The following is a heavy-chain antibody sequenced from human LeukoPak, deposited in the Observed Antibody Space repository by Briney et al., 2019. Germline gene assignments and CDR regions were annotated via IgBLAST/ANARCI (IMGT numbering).Heavy chain of an antibody. D-gene: IGHD3-3*01. Sequence: GGSLRLSCAASGFTFSSYAMSWVRQAPGKGLEWASAISGSGGSTYYADSVKGRFTISRDNSKNTLYLQMNSLRAEDTAVYYCAKDNTIFGVVIGLPAYFDYWGQGTLVTVSS. CDR2: ISGSGGST. V-gene: IGHV3-23*01. CDR3: AKDNTIFGVVIGLPAYFDY. J-gene: IGHJ4*02. CDR1: GFTFSSYA.